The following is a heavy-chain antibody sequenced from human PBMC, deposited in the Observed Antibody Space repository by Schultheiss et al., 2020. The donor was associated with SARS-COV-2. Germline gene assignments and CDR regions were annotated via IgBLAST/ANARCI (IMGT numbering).Heavy chain of an antibody. CDR2: IYSGGST. D-gene: IGHD3-3*01. V-gene: IGHV3-66*02. Sequence: GESLKISCAASGFTLSSYAMSWVRQAPGKGLEWVSVIYSGGSTYYADSVKGRFTISRDNSKNTLYLQMNSLRAEDTAVYYCARDLGITIFGVVIGGMDVWGQGTTVTVSS. CDR1: GFTLSSYA. CDR3: ARDLGITIFGVVIGGMDV. J-gene: IGHJ6*02.